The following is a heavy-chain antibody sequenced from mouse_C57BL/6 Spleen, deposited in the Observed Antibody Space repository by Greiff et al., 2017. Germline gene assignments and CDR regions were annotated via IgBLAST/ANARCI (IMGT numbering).Heavy chain of an antibody. CDR3: ASPSYYSNWYFDD. V-gene: IGHV1-82*01. Sequence: VQRVESGPELVKPGASVKISCKASGYAFSSSWMNWVKQRPGKGLEWIGRIYPGAGDTNYNGKFKGKATLTADKSSSTAYMQLSSLTSEDSAVYFGASPSYYSNWYFDDWGTGTTVTVSS. CDR1: GYAFSSSW. D-gene: IGHD2-5*01. J-gene: IGHJ1*03. CDR2: IYPGAGDT.